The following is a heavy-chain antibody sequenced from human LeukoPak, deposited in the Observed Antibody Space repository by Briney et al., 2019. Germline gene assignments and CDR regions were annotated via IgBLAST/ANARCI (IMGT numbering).Heavy chain of an antibody. Sequence: AEPLSLTCTVSGGSISSYYWSWIRQPPGKGLEWIGYIYYSGSTTYNPSLRSRVTISVDTSKSQFSLKLSSVTAADTAVYYCARAHQGIRSSSWWFDYWGQGTLVTVSS. V-gene: IGHV4-59*01. CDR1: GGSISSYY. CDR3: ARAHQGIRSSSWWFDY. J-gene: IGHJ4*02. CDR2: IYYSGST. D-gene: IGHD6-13*01.